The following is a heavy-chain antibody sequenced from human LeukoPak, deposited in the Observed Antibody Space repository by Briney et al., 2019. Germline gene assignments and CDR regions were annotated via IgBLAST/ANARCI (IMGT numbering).Heavy chain of an antibody. V-gene: IGHV3-30-3*01. CDR3: ARSGGLQKFDY. J-gene: IGHJ4*02. CDR2: ISYDGNTI. D-gene: IGHD4-11*01. CDR1: GFTFSDYY. Sequence: GGSLRLSCAASGFTFSDYYMSWVRQAPGKGLQWVAVISYDGNTIRYADSVKGRFIISRDTSKNTLYLQMNSLRAEDTAVYYCARSGGLQKFDYWGQGTLVTVSS.